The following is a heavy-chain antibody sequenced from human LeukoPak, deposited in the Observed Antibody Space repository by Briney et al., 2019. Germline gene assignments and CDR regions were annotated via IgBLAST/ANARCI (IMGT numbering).Heavy chain of an antibody. CDR1: GFTFSSYW. CDR2: INTDGSST. D-gene: IGHD3-16*01. CDR3: TTERIMITFGGPKRDY. J-gene: IGHJ4*02. Sequence: GGSLRLSCAAPGFTFSSYWMHWVRQAPGKGLVWVSRINTDGSSTSYADSVKGRFTISRDNAKNTLYLQMNSLKTEDTAVYYCTTERIMITFGGPKRDYWGQGTLVTVSS. V-gene: IGHV3-74*01.